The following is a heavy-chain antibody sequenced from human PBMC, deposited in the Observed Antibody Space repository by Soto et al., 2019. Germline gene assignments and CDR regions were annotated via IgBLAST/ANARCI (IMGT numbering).Heavy chain of an antibody. V-gene: IGHV4-30-2*01. CDR3: ARVGVGATLFLEADAFDI. J-gene: IGHJ3*02. CDR1: GGSISSGGYS. CDR2: SYHSGST. Sequence: QLQLQESGSGLVKPSQTLSLTCAVSGGSISSGGYSWSWIRQPPGKGLVWIGYSYHSGSTYYNPSLKRRVTKSVDRPKNQFSLTLSSVTYADTAVYYCARVGVGATLFLEADAFDIWGQGTMVTVSS. D-gene: IGHD1-26*01.